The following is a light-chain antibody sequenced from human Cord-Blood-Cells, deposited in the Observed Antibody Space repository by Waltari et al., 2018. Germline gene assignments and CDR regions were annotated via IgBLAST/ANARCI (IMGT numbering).Light chain of an antibody. CDR1: SSDVVGYNY. V-gene: IGLV2-14*01. J-gene: IGLJ3*02. Sequence: QSALTQPASVSGSPGQSITISCTGTSSDVVGYNYVSWYQQHPGKAPKLMIYDVSKRPSGVSNRFSGSKSGNTASLTISGLQAEDEADYYCSSYTSSSTLGVFGGGTKLTVL. CDR3: SSYTSSSTLGV. CDR2: DVS.